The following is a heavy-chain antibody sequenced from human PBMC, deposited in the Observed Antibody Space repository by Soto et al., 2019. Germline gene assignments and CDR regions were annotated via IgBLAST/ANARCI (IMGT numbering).Heavy chain of an antibody. CDR2: ISAYNGNT. CDR3: ARDSYGYDY. CDR1: GYTFTSYG. Sequence: ASVKVSCKASGYTFTSYGISWVRQTPGQGLEWMGWISAYNGNTNYAQKLQGRVTMTTVTSTSTAYMELRSLRSEDTAVYYFARDSYGYDYWGQGTLVTVSS. V-gene: IGHV1-18*01. J-gene: IGHJ4*02. D-gene: IGHD5-18*01.